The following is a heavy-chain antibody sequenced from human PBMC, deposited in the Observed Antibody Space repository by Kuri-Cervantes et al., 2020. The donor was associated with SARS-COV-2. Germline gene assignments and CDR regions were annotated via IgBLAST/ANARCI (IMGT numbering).Heavy chain of an antibody. Sequence: GESLKISCAASGFTFSNAWMSWVRQAPGKGLEWVGRIKSKTDGGTTDYAAPVKGRFTISRDDSKNTLYLQMNSLKTEDAAAYYCTTDRGLLGTSYYYYYYYMDVWGKGTTVTVSS. D-gene: IGHD1-1*01. V-gene: IGHV3-15*01. CDR3: TTDRGLLGTSYYYYYYYMDV. CDR1: GFTFSNAW. CDR2: IKSKTDGGTT. J-gene: IGHJ6*03.